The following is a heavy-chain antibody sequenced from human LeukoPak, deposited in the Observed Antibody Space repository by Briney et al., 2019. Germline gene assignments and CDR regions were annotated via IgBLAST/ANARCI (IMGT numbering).Heavy chain of an antibody. J-gene: IGHJ4*02. Sequence: GASLRLSCAASGFSFSNYAMSWVRQVPGKGLEWVSAISGRDDSTYYADSVKGRFTISRDTSKNTLYLQMNSLRAEDTAVYYCAKWGDYDVLAGYYDSDYWGQGTLVTVSS. CDR2: ISGRDDST. V-gene: IGHV3-23*01. D-gene: IGHD3-9*01. CDR1: GFSFSNYA. CDR3: AKWGDYDVLAGYYDSDY.